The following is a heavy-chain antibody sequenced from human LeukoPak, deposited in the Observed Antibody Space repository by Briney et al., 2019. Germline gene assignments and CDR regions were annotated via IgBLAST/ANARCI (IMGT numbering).Heavy chain of an antibody. CDR1: GFTFDDYA. J-gene: IGHJ3*02. D-gene: IGHD5-18*01. Sequence: GGSLRLSCAASGFTFDDYAMHWVRQAPGKGLEWVSGISWNSGSIGYADSVKGRFTISRDNAKNSLYLQMNSLRAEDTALYYCAKGVDTAMEDAFDIWGQGTMVTVSS. V-gene: IGHV3-9*01. CDR2: ISWNSGSI. CDR3: AKGVDTAMEDAFDI.